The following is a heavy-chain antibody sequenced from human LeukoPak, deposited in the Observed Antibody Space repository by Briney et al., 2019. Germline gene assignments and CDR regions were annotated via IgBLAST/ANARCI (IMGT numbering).Heavy chain of an antibody. J-gene: IGHJ5*02. D-gene: IGHD1-26*01. CDR2: ISYTGHT. CDR3: ATHHVGLSNWFDR. Sequence: PSETLSLTCAVSGGSIRSSTYYWGWVRQPPGKGLEWIVSISYTGHTYYNPSLKSRVTMSVDASNNQFSLKLSSVTAADTAVYYCATHHVGLSNWFDRWGQGTLVTVSS. CDR1: GGSIRSSTYY. V-gene: IGHV4-39*01.